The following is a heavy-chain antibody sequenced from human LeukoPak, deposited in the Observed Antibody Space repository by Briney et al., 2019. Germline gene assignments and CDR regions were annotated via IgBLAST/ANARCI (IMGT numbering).Heavy chain of an antibody. J-gene: IGHJ3*02. V-gene: IGHV3-7*01. CDR2: IKQDGSEK. CDR3: AGEGFAAASDI. CDR1: GFTFSTYS. D-gene: IGHD2-15*01. Sequence: GGSLRLSCSASGFTFSTYSMSWVRRAPGKGLEWVANIKQDGSEKNYMDSVKGRFTISRDNAKNSMYLQMNSLRAEDTAVYYCAGEGFAAASDIWGQGTMVTVSS.